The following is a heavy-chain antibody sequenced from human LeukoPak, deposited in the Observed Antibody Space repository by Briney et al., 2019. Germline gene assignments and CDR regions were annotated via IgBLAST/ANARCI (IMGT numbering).Heavy chain of an antibody. D-gene: IGHD5/OR15-5a*01. CDR2: IGIADDT. Sequence: GGSLRLSCAASGFTFRNYDMHWVRQFPGRGLEWVSAIGIADDTHYPDSVKGRFTISRENAKNSLYLQMNSLRDGDTAVYYCVRGGIQVSGIDAFDIWGQGTIVTVSS. J-gene: IGHJ3*02. CDR3: VRGGIQVSGIDAFDI. CDR1: GFTFRNYD. V-gene: IGHV3-13*01.